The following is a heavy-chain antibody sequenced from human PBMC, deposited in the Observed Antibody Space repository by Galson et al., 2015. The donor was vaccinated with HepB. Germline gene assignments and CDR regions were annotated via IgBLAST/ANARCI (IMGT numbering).Heavy chain of an antibody. CDR1: GFTFSSYA. CDR3: AKGYCSSTSCYLGYDAFDI. CDR2: ISGSGGST. J-gene: IGHJ3*02. Sequence: SLRLSCAASGFTFSSYAMRWVRQAPGKGLEWVSAISGSGGSTYYADSVKGRFTISRDNSKNTLYLQMNSLRAEDTAVYYCAKGYCSSTSCYLGYDAFDIWGQGTMVTASS. D-gene: IGHD2-2*01. V-gene: IGHV3-23*01.